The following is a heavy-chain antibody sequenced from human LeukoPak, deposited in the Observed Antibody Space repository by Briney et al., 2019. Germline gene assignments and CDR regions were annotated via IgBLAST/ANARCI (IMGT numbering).Heavy chain of an antibody. CDR2: IYYSGST. CDR1: GGSISSGDYY. D-gene: IGHD2-8*01. J-gene: IGHJ5*02. Sequence: SQTLSLTCTVSGGSISSGDYYWSWIRQPPGKGLEWIGYIYYSGSTYYNPSLKSRVTISVDTSKNQFSLKLSSVTAADTAVYYCARRGLVYNWFDPWGQGTLVTVSS. V-gene: IGHV4-30-4*01. CDR3: ARRGLVYNWFDP.